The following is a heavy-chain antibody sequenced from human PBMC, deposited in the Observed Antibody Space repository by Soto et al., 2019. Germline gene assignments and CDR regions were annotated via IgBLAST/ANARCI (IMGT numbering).Heavy chain of an antibody. Sequence: YYWGWIRQPPGKGLEWVSYISSSSTIYYADSVKDRFTISRDNSKKTLYLQMNSLRADDTAVYYCVAGQYFFDYCGQGTLVTVSS. J-gene: IGHJ4*02. D-gene: IGHD6-19*01. V-gene: IGHV3-11*04. CDR1: YY. CDR3: VAGQYFFDY. CDR2: ISSSSTI.